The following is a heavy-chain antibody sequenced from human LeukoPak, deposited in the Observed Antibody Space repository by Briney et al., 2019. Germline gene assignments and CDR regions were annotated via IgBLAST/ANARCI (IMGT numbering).Heavy chain of an antibody. V-gene: IGHV3-30-3*01. J-gene: IGHJ4*02. D-gene: IGHD1-26*01. CDR3: AREGGGYFDY. Sequence: GGSLRLSCAASRFTFSSCAMHWVRQAPGKGLEWVAVISYDGSNKYYADSVRGRFTISRDNSKNTLYLQMNSLRAEDTAVYYCAREGGGYFDYWGQGTLVTVSS. CDR1: RFTFSSCA. CDR2: ISYDGSNK.